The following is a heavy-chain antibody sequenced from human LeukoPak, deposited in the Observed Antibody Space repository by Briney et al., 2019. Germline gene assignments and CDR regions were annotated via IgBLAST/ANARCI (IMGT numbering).Heavy chain of an antibody. J-gene: IGHJ5*02. CDR2: IIPILGIA. D-gene: IGHD6-13*01. CDR1: GGTFSSYA. Sequence: SVKVSCKASGGTFSSYAISWVRQAPGQGLEWMGRIIPILGIANYAQKFQGRVTITADKSTSTAYMELSSLRSEDTAVYYCAVSEKIAAANKTGLDPWGQGTLVTVSS. CDR3: AVSEKIAAANKTGLDP. V-gene: IGHV1-69*04.